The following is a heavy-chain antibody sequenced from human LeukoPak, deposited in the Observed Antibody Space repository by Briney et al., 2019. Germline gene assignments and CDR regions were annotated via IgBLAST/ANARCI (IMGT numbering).Heavy chain of an antibody. V-gene: IGHV4-4*07. Sequence: SETLSLTCTVSGGSISSYYWSWIRQPAGKGLEWIGRIYTSGSTNYNPSLKSRVTMSVDTSKIQFSLKLSSVTAADTAVYYCAANYYDSSGYQSWGQGTLVTVSS. D-gene: IGHD3-22*01. CDR2: IYTSGST. CDR1: GGSISSYY. CDR3: AANYYDSSGYQS. J-gene: IGHJ5*02.